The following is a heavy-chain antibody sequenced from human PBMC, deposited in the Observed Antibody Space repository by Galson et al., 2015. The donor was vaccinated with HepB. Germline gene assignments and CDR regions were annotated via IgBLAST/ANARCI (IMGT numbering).Heavy chain of an antibody. J-gene: IGHJ6*02. Sequence: SVKVSCKASRGTFRSYDISWVRQAPGQGLEWMGGIIPISGTAKYAQKLKGRVTITADESTSTAYMELSSLRSEDTAVYYCARHFVVVTALPKYYGMDVWGQWTAVTVSS. V-gene: IGHV1-69*13. D-gene: IGHD2-21*02. CDR2: IIPISGTA. CDR1: RGTFRSYD. CDR3: ARHFVVVTALPKYYGMDV.